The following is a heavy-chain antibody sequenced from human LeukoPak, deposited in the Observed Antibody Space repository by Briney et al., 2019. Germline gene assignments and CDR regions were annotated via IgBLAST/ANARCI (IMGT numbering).Heavy chain of an antibody. Sequence: ASVKVSCKASGYILTTYGISWVRQAPGQGLEWMGWISTNKGNINYAQRLQGRVTMTADTSTSTAYMELRSLRSDDTAIYYCVRDIQWRFDPWGQGTLVTVSS. D-gene: IGHD2-8*01. CDR1: GYILTTYG. CDR3: VRDIQWRFDP. V-gene: IGHV1-18*01. CDR2: ISTNKGNI. J-gene: IGHJ5*02.